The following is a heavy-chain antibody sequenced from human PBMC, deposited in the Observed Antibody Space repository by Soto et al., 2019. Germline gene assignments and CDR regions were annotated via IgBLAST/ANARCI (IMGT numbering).Heavy chain of an antibody. Sequence: QVQLVQSGAEVKKPGASVKVSCKASGYTFTSYDINWVRQATGQGLEWMGWMNPNSGNTGYAQKFQGRVTMTRNTSIGTAYMELSSLRCEDTAVYYCARRGYSSSWYYYYYYGMDVWGQGTTVTVSS. CDR3: ARRGYSSSWYYYYYYGMDV. CDR2: MNPNSGNT. J-gene: IGHJ6*02. CDR1: GYTFTSYD. V-gene: IGHV1-8*01. D-gene: IGHD6-13*01.